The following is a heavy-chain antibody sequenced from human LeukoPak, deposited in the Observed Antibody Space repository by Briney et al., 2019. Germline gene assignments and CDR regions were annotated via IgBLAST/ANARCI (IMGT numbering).Heavy chain of an antibody. D-gene: IGHD1-1*01. CDR1: GGSISSSSYY. Sequence: SETLSLTCTVSGGSISSSSYYWGWIRQPPGKGLEWIATIYYTGITYYNPSLKSRVTMSVDTSKNQFSLILTSVTAADAAIYYYARAPDYNSPSYYFHYYDLDVWGQGTTVTVSS. CDR2: IYYTGIT. J-gene: IGHJ6*02. V-gene: IGHV4-39*07. CDR3: ARAPDYNSPSYYFHYYDLDV.